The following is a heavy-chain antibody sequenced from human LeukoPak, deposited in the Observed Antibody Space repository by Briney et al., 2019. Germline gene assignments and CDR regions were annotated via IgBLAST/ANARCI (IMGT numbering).Heavy chain of an antibody. J-gene: IGHJ4*02. V-gene: IGHV5-51*01. CDR3: ARATCVNGICYTLY. D-gene: IGHD2-8*01. CDR2: IYPADSET. CDR1: GFIFTGYW. Sequence: GESLQISCKGSGFIFTGYWIVWVRQLPGKGLEWMGIIYPADSETTYSPSFQGHITISADRSSTTAHLQWSSLKASDTAIYYCARATCVNGICYTLYWGQGSLVTVSS.